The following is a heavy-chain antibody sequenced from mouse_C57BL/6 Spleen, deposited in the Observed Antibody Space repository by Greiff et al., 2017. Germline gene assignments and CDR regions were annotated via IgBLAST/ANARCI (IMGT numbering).Heavy chain of an antibody. D-gene: IGHD1-1*02. CDR1: GYSITSGYY. CDR2: ISYDGSN. V-gene: IGHV3-6*01. Sequence: DVKLQESGPGLVKPSQSLSLTCSVTGYSITSGYYWYWIRQFPGNKLELMGYISYDGSNNYNPSLKNPISITRAPSTNQFFLKLNAVTTEDKATYYCERDYGGARDYWGQGNSVTVS. J-gene: IGHJ4*01. CDR3: ERDYGGARDY.